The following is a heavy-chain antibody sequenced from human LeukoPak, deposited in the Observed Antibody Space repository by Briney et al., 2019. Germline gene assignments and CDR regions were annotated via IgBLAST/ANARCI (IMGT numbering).Heavy chain of an antibody. Sequence: GESLKISCKGSGYSFTSYWIGWVRQMPGKGLEWMGTIYPGDSDTRYSPSFQGQVTISADKSISTAYLQWSSLKASDTAMYYCARILYSSGWYDYYGMDVWGQGTTVTVSS. CDR3: ARILYSSGWYDYYGMDV. D-gene: IGHD6-19*01. V-gene: IGHV5-51*01. CDR2: IYPGDSDT. CDR1: GYSFTSYW. J-gene: IGHJ6*02.